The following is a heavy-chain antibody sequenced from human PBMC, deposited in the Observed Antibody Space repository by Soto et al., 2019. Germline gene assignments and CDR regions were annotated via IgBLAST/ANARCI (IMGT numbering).Heavy chain of an antibody. Sequence: ASVKVSCKASGYTFTSYAMNWVRQAPGQGLEWMGWINTNTGNPTYAQGFTGRFVFSLDTSVSTAYLQICSLKAEDTAVYYCARGRPAFDYDILTGPRARWFDPWGQGTLVTVSS. J-gene: IGHJ5*02. CDR3: ARGRPAFDYDILTGPRARWFDP. CDR1: GYTFTSYA. CDR2: INTNTGNP. V-gene: IGHV7-4-1*01. D-gene: IGHD3-9*01.